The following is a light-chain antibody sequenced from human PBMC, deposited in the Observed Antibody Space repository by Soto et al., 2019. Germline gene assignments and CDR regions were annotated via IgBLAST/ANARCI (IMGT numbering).Light chain of an antibody. V-gene: IGKV1-5*01. CDR1: QSISSW. Sequence: DIQMPQSPSTLSASVGDRVTITCRASQSISSWLAWYQQKPGKAPKLLIYDASSLESGVPSRFSGGGSGTEFTLTISSLQPDDFATYYCQQYNSYPTFGQGTKV. CDR3: QQYNSYPT. CDR2: DAS. J-gene: IGKJ1*01.